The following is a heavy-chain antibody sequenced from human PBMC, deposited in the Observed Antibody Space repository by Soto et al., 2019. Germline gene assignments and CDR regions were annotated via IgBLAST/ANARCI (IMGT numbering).Heavy chain of an antibody. CDR2: ISYDGSNK. CDR1: GFTFSSYG. Sequence: GGSLRLSCAASGFTFSSYGMHWVRQAPGKGLEWVAVISYDGSNKYYADSVKGRFTISRDNSKNTLYLQMNSLRAEDTAVYYCAKDHGGGSEVLGYWGQGTLVTVSS. D-gene: IGHD2-15*01. V-gene: IGHV3-30*18. CDR3: AKDHGGGSEVLGY. J-gene: IGHJ4*02.